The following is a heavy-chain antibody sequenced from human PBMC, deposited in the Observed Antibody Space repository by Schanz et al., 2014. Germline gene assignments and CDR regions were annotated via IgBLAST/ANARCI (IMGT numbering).Heavy chain of an antibody. CDR1: GGSISSGGYS. CDR3: YGMDV. CDR2: IFFRGST. V-gene: IGHV4-30-4*07. Sequence: QVQLQESGPGLVKPSQTLSLTCAVSGGSISSGGYSWSWIRQPPGKGLEWIGYIFFRGSTYYNPSLKSRVTISIDPSKNQFPLRRTSVTAADTAVYYCYGMDVWGQGTTVTVSS. J-gene: IGHJ6*02.